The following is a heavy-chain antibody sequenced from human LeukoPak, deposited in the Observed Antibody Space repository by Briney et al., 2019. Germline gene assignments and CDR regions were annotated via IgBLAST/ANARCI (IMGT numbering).Heavy chain of an antibody. Sequence: VXVSXKASGYTFTXYXXNWVRQATGQGXEGXXGXXXNSGNTGYAQKFQGRVTITRNTSISTAYMELSSLRSEDTAVYYCARTPPRFLGYCSSTSCSWFDPWGQGTLVTVSS. CDR2: XXXNSGNT. CDR3: ARTPPRFLGYCSSTSCSWFDP. V-gene: IGHV1-8*03. CDR1: GYTFTXYX. J-gene: IGHJ5*02. D-gene: IGHD2-2*01.